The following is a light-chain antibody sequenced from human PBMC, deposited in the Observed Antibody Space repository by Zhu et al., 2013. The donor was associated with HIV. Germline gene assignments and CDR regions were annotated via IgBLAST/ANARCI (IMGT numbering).Light chain of an antibody. Sequence: QSALTQPASVSGSPGQSITISCTGTSSDVGNYNLVSWYQQNPGKVPKLIIYEVSKRPSGISNRFSGSKSGNTASLTISGLQAEDEADYFCSSYTSSTTVVFGGGTKLTVL. CDR2: EVS. V-gene: IGLV2-14*02. J-gene: IGLJ2*01. CDR1: SSDVGNYNL. CDR3: SSYTSSTTVV.